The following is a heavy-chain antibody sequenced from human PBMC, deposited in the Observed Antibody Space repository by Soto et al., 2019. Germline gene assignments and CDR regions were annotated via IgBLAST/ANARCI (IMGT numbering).Heavy chain of an antibody. CDR1: GFTFSGYS. Sequence: EVQLVESGGGLVKPGGSLRLSCAASGFTFSGYSMNWVRQAPGKGLEWVSSISSSSSYIYYADSVKGRFTISRDNAKNSLYLQMNSLRAEDTAVYYCARVSGKQQLQGMDVWGQGTTVTVSS. CDR3: ARVSGKQQLQGMDV. V-gene: IGHV3-21*01. CDR2: ISSSSSYI. D-gene: IGHD6-13*01. J-gene: IGHJ6*02.